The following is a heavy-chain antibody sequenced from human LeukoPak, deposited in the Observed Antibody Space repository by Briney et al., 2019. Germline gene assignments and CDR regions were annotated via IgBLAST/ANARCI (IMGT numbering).Heavy chain of an antibody. J-gene: IGHJ3*02. V-gene: IGHV3-7*01. D-gene: IGHD6-13*01. CDR2: INQDGSEK. CDR3: ARPIAAAGSVFDI. CDR1: GFTFSSYW. Sequence: GGSLRLSCAASGFTFSSYWMSWVRQAPGKGLEWVANINQDGSEKYYVDSVKGRFTTSRDNAKNSLYLQMNSLRAEDTAVYYCARPIAAAGSVFDIWGQGTMVSVSS.